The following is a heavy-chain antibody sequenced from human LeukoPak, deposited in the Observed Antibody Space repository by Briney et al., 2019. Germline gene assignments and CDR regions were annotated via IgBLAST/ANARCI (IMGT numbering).Heavy chain of an antibody. J-gene: IGHJ4*02. D-gene: IGHD2-8*01. CDR2: IKQDGSEK. CDR1: GFTFSSYW. CDR3: ARDPIVLMVYATPLVGY. V-gene: IGHV3-7*01. Sequence: GGSLRLSCAASGFTFSSYWMSWVRQAPGKGLEWVANIKQDGSEKYYVDSVKGRFTISRDNAKNSLYLQMNSLRAEDTAVYYCARDPIVLMVYATPLVGYWGQGTLVTVSS.